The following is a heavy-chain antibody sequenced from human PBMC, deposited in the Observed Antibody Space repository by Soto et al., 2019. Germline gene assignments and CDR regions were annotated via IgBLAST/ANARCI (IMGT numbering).Heavy chain of an antibody. V-gene: IGHV4-39*01. CDR1: DVSISSSCYY. CDR2: FYYSGST. J-gene: IGHJ4*02. D-gene: IGHD4-17*01. CDR3: ARAYGATLLDY. Sequence: LVLMSDTCSVSDVSISSSCYYRGRIRQPPGKGLEWIGSFYYSGSTFYNPSLKSRVTISVDTSKNQFSLNLSSVTASDTAVYYCARAYGATLLDYWGQGTLVTVSS.